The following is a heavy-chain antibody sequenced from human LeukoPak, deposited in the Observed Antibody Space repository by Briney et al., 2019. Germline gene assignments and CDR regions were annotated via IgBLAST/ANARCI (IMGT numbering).Heavy chain of an antibody. J-gene: IGHJ4*02. CDR2: ISSSSSYT. CDR1: GFTFSDYY. CDR3: ARATAYSSSWYNY. V-gene: IGHV3-11*06. Sequence: GGSLRLSCAASGFTFSDYYMSWIRQAPGKGLEWVSYISSSSSYTNYADSVKGRFTISRDNAKNLLYLQMNSPRAEDTAVYYCARATAYSSSWYNYWGQGTLVTVSS. D-gene: IGHD6-13*01.